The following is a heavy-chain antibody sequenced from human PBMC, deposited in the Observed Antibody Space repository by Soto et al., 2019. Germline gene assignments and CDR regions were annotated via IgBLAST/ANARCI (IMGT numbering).Heavy chain of an antibody. D-gene: IGHD3-10*01. CDR1: GFTVRNNY. CDR3: ARDGTLRGGARRLDT. J-gene: IGHJ5*02. CDR2: IYGGDST. V-gene: IGHV3-66*01. Sequence: VQLVESGGGLAQPGESLRLSCAASGFTVRNNYMPGVRQAPGKGLELVSTIYGGDSTFYGDSVKGRFIVSRDNSKNTLYLQMSSLRADDTAIYYGARDGTLRGGARRLDTWGQGTLGTVSS.